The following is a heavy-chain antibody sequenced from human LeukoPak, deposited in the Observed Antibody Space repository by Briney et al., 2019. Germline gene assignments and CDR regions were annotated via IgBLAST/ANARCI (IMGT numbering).Heavy chain of an antibody. CDR3: ARDRYYDSSGWDY. CDR1: GGSISSSNW. Sequence: PSETLSLTCAVSGGSISSSNWWSWVRQPPGKGLEWIGEIYHSGSTNYSPSLTSRVTISLDTSRNQFSLKLSSVTAADTAVYYCARDRYYDSSGWDYWGQGTLVTVSS. D-gene: IGHD3-22*01. CDR2: IYHSGST. J-gene: IGHJ4*02. V-gene: IGHV4-4*02.